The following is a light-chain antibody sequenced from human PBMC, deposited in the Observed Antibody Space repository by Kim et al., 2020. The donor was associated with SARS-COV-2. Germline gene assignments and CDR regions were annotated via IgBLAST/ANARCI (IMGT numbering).Light chain of an antibody. CDR2: QHI. V-gene: IGLV3-1*01. J-gene: IGLJ2*01. CDR1: KLGDKY. CDR3: QAWDSSTAVV. Sequence: SYELTQSPSVSVSPGQTASITCSGDKLGDKYACWYQQKPGQSPVLVIYQHIKRPSGIPERSSGSNSGNTATLTISGTQAMDEADYYCQAWDSSTAVVFGGGTQLTVL.